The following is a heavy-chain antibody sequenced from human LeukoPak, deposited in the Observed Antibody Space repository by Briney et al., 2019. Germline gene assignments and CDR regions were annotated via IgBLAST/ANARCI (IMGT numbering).Heavy chain of an antibody. V-gene: IGHV4-34*01. D-gene: IGHD3-10*01. CDR3: ARGRAVRGPPDY. CDR1: GGSFSGYY. CDR2: INHSGST. Sequence: SETLSLTCAVYGGSFSGYYWSWIRQPPGKGLEWIGEINHSGSTNYNPSLKSRVTISVDTSKNQFSLKLSSVTAADTAVYYCARGRAVRGPPDYWGQGTLVTVSS. J-gene: IGHJ4*02.